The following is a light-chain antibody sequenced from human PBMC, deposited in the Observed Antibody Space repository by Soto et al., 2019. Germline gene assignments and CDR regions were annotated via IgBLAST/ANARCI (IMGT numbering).Light chain of an antibody. V-gene: IGKV1-5*03. CDR2: AAS. CDR3: QQYNSYNT. CDR1: QSIGRR. Sequence: DIQMTQSPSTLSVSIGDRVTITCRASQSIGRRLAWYQQKLGKAPNLLIFAASTLDTGVPSRFSGSGSGTEFIITISSLQPDDFATYFCQQYNSYNTFGQGTKLEIE. J-gene: IGKJ2*01.